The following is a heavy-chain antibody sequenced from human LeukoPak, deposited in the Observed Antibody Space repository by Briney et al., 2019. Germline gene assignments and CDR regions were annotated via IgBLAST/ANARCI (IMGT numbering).Heavy chain of an antibody. D-gene: IGHD3-3*01. CDR2: IRYDGSNK. J-gene: IGHJ4*02. CDR1: GFTFSSYG. Sequence: GGSLRLSCAASGFTFSSYGMHWVRQAPGKGLEGVAFIRYDGSNKYYADSVKGRFTISRDNYKNTVYLKMNSQRAEDTAVYYCAKFRQFLDGGGQRTLVTAPS. CDR3: AKFRQFLDG. V-gene: IGHV3-30*02.